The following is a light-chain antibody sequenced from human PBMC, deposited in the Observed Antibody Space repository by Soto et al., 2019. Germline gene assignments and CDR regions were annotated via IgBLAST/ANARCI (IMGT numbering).Light chain of an antibody. Sequence: QSALTQPASVSGSPGQSIIISCTGTSSDVGSYNYVSWYQQHPGKAPKVMIYDVRNRPSGVSNRFSGSKSGNTASLTISGLQAEDEADYYCSSYTSSSTVVFGGGTK. CDR2: DVR. CDR1: SSDVGSYNY. V-gene: IGLV2-14*03. J-gene: IGLJ3*02. CDR3: SSYTSSSTVV.